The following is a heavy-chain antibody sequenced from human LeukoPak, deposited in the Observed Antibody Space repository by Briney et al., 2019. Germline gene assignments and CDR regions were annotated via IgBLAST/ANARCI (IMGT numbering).Heavy chain of an antibody. V-gene: IGHV3-23*01. CDR2: ISRHSGAST. J-gene: IGHJ4*02. CDR3: SKKGQNGDYGKPD. CDR1: GFPFSSYD. D-gene: IGHD4-17*01. Sequence: GGSLRLSCAASGFPFSSYDMYWVRQAPGKGLECVASISRHSGASTYYAASVKGRFTISRDNSRSTLYLQMNSLRADDTAVYYCSKKGQNGDYGKPDWGQGTLVTVSS.